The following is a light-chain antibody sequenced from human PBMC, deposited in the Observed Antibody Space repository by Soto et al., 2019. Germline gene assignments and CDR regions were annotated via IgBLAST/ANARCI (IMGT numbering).Light chain of an antibody. CDR1: QSVSSSY. Sequence: IVLTQSPCSLSWSPGERATLSCRASQSVSSSYLAGYQQKPGQAPRLLIYGASSRATGIPDRFSGSGSGTDFTLTISRLEPEDFAVYYCQQYGSSPRTFGQGTTVDIK. CDR3: QQYGSSPRT. CDR2: GAS. J-gene: IGKJ1*01. V-gene: IGKV3-20*01.